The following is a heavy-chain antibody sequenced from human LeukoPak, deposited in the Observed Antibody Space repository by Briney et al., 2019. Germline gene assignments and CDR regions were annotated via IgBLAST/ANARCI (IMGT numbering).Heavy chain of an antibody. V-gene: IGHV1-69*05. CDR2: IIPIFGTA. CDR3: ARRRQFAFDI. CDR1: GGTFSSYA. D-gene: IGHD6-19*01. J-gene: IGHJ3*02. Sequence: ASVKVSCKASGGTFSSYAISWVRQAPGQGLEWMGGIIPIFGTANYAQKFQGRVTITTDESTSTAYMELSSLRSEDTAVYYCARRRQFAFDIWGQGTMVTVSS.